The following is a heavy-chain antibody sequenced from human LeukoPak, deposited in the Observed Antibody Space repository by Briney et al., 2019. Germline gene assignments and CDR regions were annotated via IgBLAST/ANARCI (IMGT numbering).Heavy chain of an antibody. CDR2: INHSGST. Sequence: PSETLSLTCAVYGGSFSGYYWSWIRQPSGKGLEWIGEINHSGSTNYNPSLKSRVTISVDTSKNQFSLKLSSVTAADTAVYYCARGAEQQLVMRIDYWGQGTLVTVSS. CDR1: GGSFSGYY. J-gene: IGHJ4*02. V-gene: IGHV4-34*01. CDR3: ARGAEQQLVMRIDY. D-gene: IGHD6-13*01.